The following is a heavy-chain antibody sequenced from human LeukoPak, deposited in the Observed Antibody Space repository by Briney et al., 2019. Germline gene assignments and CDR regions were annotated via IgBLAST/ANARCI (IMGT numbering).Heavy chain of an antibody. CDR1: GGSINSYY. V-gene: IGHV4-59*01. CDR2: IYYSGST. Sequence: SETLSLTCTVSGGSINSYYWSWIRQPPGKGLEWIGYIYYSGSTKYNPSLTSRVTISVDTSKNQFSLKLTSVTAADTAMYYCARGYCSGGNCYPEGNWFDPWGQGTLVTVSS. CDR3: ARGYCSGGNCYPEGNWFDP. J-gene: IGHJ5*02. D-gene: IGHD2-15*01.